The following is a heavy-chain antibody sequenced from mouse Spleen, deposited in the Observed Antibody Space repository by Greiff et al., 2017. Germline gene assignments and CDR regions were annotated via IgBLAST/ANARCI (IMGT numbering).Heavy chain of an antibody. J-gene: IGHJ4*01. CDR3: ARKGYGSPYYYAMDY. V-gene: IGHV1-69*01. CDR1: GYTFTSYW. CDR2: IDPSDSYT. D-gene: IGHD1-1*01. Sequence: QVQLKQPGAEFVMPGTSLKLSCKASGYTFTSYWMHWVKQRPGQGLEWIGEIDPSDSYTDYNQKFKGKATLTVDKSSSTAYMHLSSLTSEDSAVYYCARKGYGSPYYYAMDYWGQGTSVTVSS.